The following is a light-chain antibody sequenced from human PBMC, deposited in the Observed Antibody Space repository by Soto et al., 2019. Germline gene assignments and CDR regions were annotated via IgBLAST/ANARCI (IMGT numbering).Light chain of an antibody. CDR2: GNT. J-gene: IGLJ2*01. Sequence: QSVLTQPPSVSGAPGQRVTISCSGSSSHIGAGYDFHWYQQLPGTAPKLLIYGNTNRPSGVPDRFSGSKSGTSASLAITGLQAEDEADYYCQSYDSRLSNWVFGGGTQLTVL. V-gene: IGLV1-40*01. CDR1: SSHIGAGYD. CDR3: QSYDSRLSNWV.